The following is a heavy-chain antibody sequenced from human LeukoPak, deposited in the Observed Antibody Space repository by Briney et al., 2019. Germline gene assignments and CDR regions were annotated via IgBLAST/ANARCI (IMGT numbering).Heavy chain of an antibody. Sequence: ASVKVSCKASGYTFTSYDINWVRQATGQGLEWMGWTNPNSGNTGYAQKFQGRVTMTRNTSISTAYMELSSLRSEDTAVYYCARAVYCSSTSCPQDYYYYMDVWGKGTTVTVSS. J-gene: IGHJ6*03. CDR1: GYTFTSYD. CDR2: TNPNSGNT. CDR3: ARAVYCSSTSCPQDYYYYMDV. D-gene: IGHD2-2*01. V-gene: IGHV1-8*01.